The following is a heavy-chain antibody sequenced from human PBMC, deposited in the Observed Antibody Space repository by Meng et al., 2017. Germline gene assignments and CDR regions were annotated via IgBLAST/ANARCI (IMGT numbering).Heavy chain of an antibody. Sequence: GQLWESGGGLVRPGGSLILPCAASCFTFNTYWMHWVRQVPGKGLVWVSRISGDGSITNYADSVKGRFTISRDNAKNTLYLQMNSLRPEDTAVYYCLDEAPRSDYWGQGSLVTVSS. CDR1: CFTFNTYW. J-gene: IGHJ4*02. CDR2: ISGDGSIT. D-gene: IGHD1-1*01. V-gene: IGHV3-74*01. CDR3: LDEAPRSDY.